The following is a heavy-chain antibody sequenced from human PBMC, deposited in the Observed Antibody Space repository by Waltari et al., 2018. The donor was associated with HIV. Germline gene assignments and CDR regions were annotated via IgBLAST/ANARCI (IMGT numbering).Heavy chain of an antibody. CDR1: GYSISSGFY. CDR3: ARYCSGTSFEY. J-gene: IGHJ4*02. D-gene: IGHD3-10*01. Sequence: QVQLQESGPGLVKPSETLSLTCAVSGYSISSGFYWAWLRQPPGEGLVWIGNVYPSGATTYNPSLESRVSISLDTSANKFSLKLTSVTAADTAVYYCARYCSGTSFEYWGQGARVTVSS. CDR2: VYPSGAT. V-gene: IGHV4-38-2*01.